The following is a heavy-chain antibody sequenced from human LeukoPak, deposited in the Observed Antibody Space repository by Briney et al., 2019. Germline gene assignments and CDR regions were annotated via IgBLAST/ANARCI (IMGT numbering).Heavy chain of an antibody. Sequence: GGSLRLSCAASGFTFSSYAMSWVRQAPGKGLEWVSAISGSGGSTYYADSVKGRFTISRDNAKNSLYLQMNSLRAEDTAVYYCAVFDMTVVDITPWGQGTLVTVSS. CDR2: ISGSGGST. D-gene: IGHD3-22*01. V-gene: IGHV3-23*01. CDR1: GFTFSSYA. CDR3: AVFDMTVVDITP. J-gene: IGHJ5*02.